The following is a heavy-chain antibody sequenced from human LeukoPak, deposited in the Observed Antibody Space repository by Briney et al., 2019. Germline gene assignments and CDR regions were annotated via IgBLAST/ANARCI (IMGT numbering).Heavy chain of an antibody. CDR3: ARDPPGVRGVNDY. J-gene: IGHJ4*02. D-gene: IGHD3-10*01. Sequence: GGSLRLSCAASGFTFSSYWMSWVRQAPGKGLEWVANIKQDGSERYYVDSVKGRFTISRDNAKNSLYLQMNSLRAEDTAVYYCARDPPGVRGVNDYWGQGTLVTVSS. CDR1: GFTFSSYW. V-gene: IGHV3-7*01. CDR2: IKQDGSER.